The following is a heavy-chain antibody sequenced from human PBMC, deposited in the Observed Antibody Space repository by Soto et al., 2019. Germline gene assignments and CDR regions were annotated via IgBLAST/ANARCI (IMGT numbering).Heavy chain of an antibody. CDR3: AMDYGDSPEYFKH. J-gene: IGHJ1*01. Sequence: QVQLVQSGPDLKRPGASMKVSCKASGYTFTSYGISWVRQAPGQGLEWMAWIIHLKGRTQYSQKPQGRVTVSTDTTSNPAYMEMTTLRVDDTAVYYCAMDYGDSPEYFKHWGQGALVTVS. CDR2: IIHLKGRT. V-gene: IGHV1-18*04. CDR1: GYTFTSYG. D-gene: IGHD4-17*01.